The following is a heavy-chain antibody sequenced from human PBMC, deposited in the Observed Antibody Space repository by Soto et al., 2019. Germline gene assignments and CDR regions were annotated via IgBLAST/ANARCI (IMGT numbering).Heavy chain of an antibody. D-gene: IGHD2-2*01. V-gene: IGHV3-49*03. Sequence: HPGGSLRLSCTASGFTFGDYAMSWFRQAPGKGLEWVGFIRSKAYGGTTEYAASVKGRFTISRDDSKSIAYLQMNSLKTEDTAVYYCTVCSSTSCYYYGMDVWGQGTTVTVSS. J-gene: IGHJ6*02. CDR2: IRSKAYGGTT. CDR3: TVCSSTSCYYYGMDV. CDR1: GFTFGDYA.